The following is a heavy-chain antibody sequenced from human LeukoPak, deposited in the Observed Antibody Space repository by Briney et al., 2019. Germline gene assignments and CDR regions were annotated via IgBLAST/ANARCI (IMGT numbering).Heavy chain of an antibody. V-gene: IGHV1-46*01. Sequence: ASVKVSFKASGYTFTSYYMHWVRQAPGQGLEWMGIINPSGSNTSYAQKFQGRVTMTRDTSTSTVYMELSSLRSEDTAVYYCARSGSSTSCPRDYWGQGTLVTVAS. J-gene: IGHJ4*02. CDR2: INPSGSNT. CDR3: ARSGSSTSCPRDY. D-gene: IGHD2-2*01. CDR1: GYTFTSYY.